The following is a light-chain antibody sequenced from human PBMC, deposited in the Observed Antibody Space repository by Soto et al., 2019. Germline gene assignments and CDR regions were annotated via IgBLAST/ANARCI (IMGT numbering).Light chain of an antibody. Sequence: IVLTQSPGTLSLSPGERATLSCRASQSVSTSYLAWYQQKPGQAPRLLIYGASSRATGIPDRFSGSGSTTDFTLTISRLEPEDFAVYYCQQYGSSPLTFGGVTKVDIK. CDR2: GAS. J-gene: IGKJ4*01. V-gene: IGKV3-20*01. CDR3: QQYGSSPLT. CDR1: QSVSTSY.